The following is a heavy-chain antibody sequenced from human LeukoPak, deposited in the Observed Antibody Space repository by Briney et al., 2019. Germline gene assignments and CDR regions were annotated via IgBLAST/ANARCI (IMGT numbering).Heavy chain of an antibody. V-gene: IGHV4-30-2*05. J-gene: IGHJ4*02. CDR1: GGSISSGGYY. CDR2: IYHSGST. D-gene: IGHD4-17*01. Sequence: SETLSLTCTVSGGSISSGGYYWSWIRQPPGKGLEWIGYIYHSGSTYYNPSLKSRLTISVDTSKNQFSLKLTSVTAADTAVYYCARASPDDYGDYESYWGQGTLVTVSS. CDR3: ARASPDDYGDYESY.